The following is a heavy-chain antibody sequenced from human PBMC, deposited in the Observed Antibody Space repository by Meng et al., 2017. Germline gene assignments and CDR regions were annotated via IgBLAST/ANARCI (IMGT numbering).Heavy chain of an antibody. J-gene: IGHJ4*02. CDR1: GFTFSSYA. Sequence: GGSLRLSCAASGFTFSSYAMHWVRQAPGKGLVWVSRINSDGSSTSYADSVKGRFTISRDNAKNTLYLQMNSLRAEDTAVYYCARFSYGGNSDYWGQGTLVTVSS. CDR3: ARFSYGGNSDY. D-gene: IGHD4-23*01. CDR2: INSDGSST. V-gene: IGHV3-74*01.